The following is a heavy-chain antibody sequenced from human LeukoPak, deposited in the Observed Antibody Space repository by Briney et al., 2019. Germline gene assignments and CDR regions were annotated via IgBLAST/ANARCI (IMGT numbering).Heavy chain of an antibody. J-gene: IGHJ4*02. CDR1: GGSISSSNW. V-gene: IGHV4-4*02. Sequence: PSETLSLTCAVSGGSISSSNWWSWVRQPPRKGLEWIGEIYHSGSTNYNPSLKSRVSISVDKSKNQFSLKLSSVTAADTAVYYCASPVYYDSSGSRTGDYWGQGTLVTVSS. CDR2: IYHSGST. CDR3: ASPVYYDSSGSRTGDY. D-gene: IGHD3-22*01.